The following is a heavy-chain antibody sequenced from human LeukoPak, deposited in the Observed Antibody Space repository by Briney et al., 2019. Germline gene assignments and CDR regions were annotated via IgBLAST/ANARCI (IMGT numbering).Heavy chain of an antibody. D-gene: IGHD6-6*01. CDR1: GYTLTELS. CDR3: ATGIAARSSHYYYYMDV. V-gene: IGHV1-24*01. J-gene: IGHJ6*03. Sequence: ASVKVSCKVSGYTLTELSMHWVRQAPGKGLEWMGGFDPEDGETIYAQKFQGRVTMTEDTSTDTAYMELSSLRSEDTAVYYCATGIAARSSHYYYYMDVWGKGTTVTVSS. CDR2: FDPEDGET.